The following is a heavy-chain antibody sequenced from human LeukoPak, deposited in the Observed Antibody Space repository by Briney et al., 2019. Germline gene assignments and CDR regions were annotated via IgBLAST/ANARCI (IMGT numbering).Heavy chain of an antibody. CDR2: IYHSGIT. CDR1: GGSISSGDFY. D-gene: IGHD4-11*01. Sequence: PSQTLSLTCTVSGGSISSGDFYWSWIRQPPEKGLEYIGYIYHSGITFYIPSLRSRVTVSIDTSKNQFSLKLSSVTAADTAVYYCARDRSTVDYYGLDVWGQGTTVIVSS. V-gene: IGHV4-30-4*01. CDR3: ARDRSTVDYYGLDV. J-gene: IGHJ6*02.